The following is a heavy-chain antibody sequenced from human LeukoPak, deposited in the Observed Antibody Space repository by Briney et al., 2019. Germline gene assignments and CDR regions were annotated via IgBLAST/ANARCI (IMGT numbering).Heavy chain of an antibody. CDR3: ARAVSGRFDY. Sequence: PSETLSLTCTVSGGSISSYYWSWIRQPPGKGLEWTGYIYYSGSTNYNPSLKSRVTISVDTSKNQFSLRLSSVTAADTAIYYCARAVSGRFDYWGQGTLVTVSS. V-gene: IGHV4-59*08. CDR2: IYYSGST. J-gene: IGHJ4*02. D-gene: IGHD6-19*01. CDR1: GGSISSYY.